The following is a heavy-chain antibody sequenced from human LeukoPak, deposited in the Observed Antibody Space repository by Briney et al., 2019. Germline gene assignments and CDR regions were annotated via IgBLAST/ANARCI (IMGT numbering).Heavy chain of an antibody. CDR2: ISYDGSNK. Sequence: PGGSLRLSCAASGFTFSSYAMHWVRQAPGKGLEWVAVISYDGSNKYYADSVKGRFTISRDNAKNSLYLQMNSLRAEDTAVYYCARWSIYVDTAIFDYWGQGTLVTVSS. CDR3: ARWSIYVDTAIFDY. D-gene: IGHD5-18*01. CDR1: GFTFSSYA. J-gene: IGHJ4*02. V-gene: IGHV3-30-3*01.